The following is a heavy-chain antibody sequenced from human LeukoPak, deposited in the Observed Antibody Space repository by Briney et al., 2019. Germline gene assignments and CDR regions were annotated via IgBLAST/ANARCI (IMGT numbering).Heavy chain of an antibody. CDR3: ARHPTALVSYGFDP. CDR1: GGSFSNYY. J-gene: IGHJ5*02. Sequence: KASETLSLTCIVSGGSFSNYYWSWIRQPPGKGLEWIGYIYYSGSTNYNPSLKSRVTISADTSKNHLSLNLSSVTAADTAVYYCARHPTALVSYGFDPWGQGTLVTVSS. V-gene: IGHV4-59*08. D-gene: IGHD5-18*01. CDR2: IYYSGST.